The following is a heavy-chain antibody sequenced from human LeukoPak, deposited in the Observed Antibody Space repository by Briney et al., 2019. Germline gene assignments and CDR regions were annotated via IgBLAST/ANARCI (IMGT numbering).Heavy chain of an antibody. CDR2: IWHDGSEK. J-gene: IGHJ6*02. CDR1: ALTINNYG. V-gene: IGHV3-33*01. CDR3: ARDRDVETDTIRGTPRFRYYYGKDV. D-gene: IGHD5-24*01. Sequence: GSLRLSCAASALTINNYGMHWVRQAPGKGLEWVAVIWHDGSEKYYADSVKGRFTISRDTSKNTLYLQMNSLRAEDTAVYYCARDRDVETDTIRGTPRFRYYYGKDVWGQGTTVTVSS.